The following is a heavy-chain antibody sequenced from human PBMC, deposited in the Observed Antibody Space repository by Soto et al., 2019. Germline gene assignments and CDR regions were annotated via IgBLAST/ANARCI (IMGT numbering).Heavy chain of an antibody. D-gene: IGHD3-3*01. Sequence: QLHLVQSGAVVKKPGASVTVSCSASGYPVTAYYMHWVRQAPGRGLEGMGGINPATGAAKYTQTFKGRAHPARDTSTRNVLMEPGGLATEDTAVFYRRRGGGVGVAGSAAFDMWGQGTLVPVSS. CDR2: INPATGAA. CDR3: RRGGGVGVAGSAAFDM. CDR1: GYPVTAYY. J-gene: IGHJ3*02. V-gene: IGHV1-2*02.